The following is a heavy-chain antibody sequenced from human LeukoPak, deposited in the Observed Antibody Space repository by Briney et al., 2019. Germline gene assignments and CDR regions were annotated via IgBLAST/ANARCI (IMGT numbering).Heavy chain of an antibody. J-gene: IGHJ4*02. CDR2: VYYSGST. CDR1: GGSISSYY. D-gene: IGHD6-13*01. CDR3: ARLYSSSWSFDY. Sequence: PSETLSLTCTVSGGSISSYYWSWIRQPPGKGLVWIGYVYYSGSTNYNPSLKRRVTISVDTSKNQFSLKLSSVTAADTAVYYCARLYSSSWSFDYWGQGTLVTVSS. V-gene: IGHV4-59*08.